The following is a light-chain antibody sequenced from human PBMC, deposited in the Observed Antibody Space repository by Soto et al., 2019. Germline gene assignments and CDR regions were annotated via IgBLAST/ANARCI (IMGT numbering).Light chain of an antibody. J-gene: IGKJ2*01. Sequence: EIELTQSPCTLSLSPGERATLSCWTSQSVSTTYLAWYQQKRGQAPRLLIYAASSRSTGLPDRFSGSGSGTDFILTISTLEPEEFSVYYCQQYYSLPYTFGQGPELEI. V-gene: IGKV3-20*01. CDR2: AAS. CDR1: QSVSTTY. CDR3: QQYYSLPYT.